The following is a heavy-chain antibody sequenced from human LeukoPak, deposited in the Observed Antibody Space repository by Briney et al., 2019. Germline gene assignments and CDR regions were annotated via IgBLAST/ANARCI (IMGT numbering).Heavy chain of an antibody. CDR1: GYTFTGYY. V-gene: IGHV1-2*02. CDR2: INPNSGGT. D-gene: IGHD2-15*01. J-gene: IGHJ4*02. Sequence: ASVKVSCKASGYTFTGYYVHWVRQAPGQGLEWMGWINPNSGGTNYAQKFQGRVTMTRDTSISTAYMELSRLRSDDTAVYYCAKDSACSGGSCYSDYWGQGTLVTVSS. CDR3: AKDSACSGGSCYSDY.